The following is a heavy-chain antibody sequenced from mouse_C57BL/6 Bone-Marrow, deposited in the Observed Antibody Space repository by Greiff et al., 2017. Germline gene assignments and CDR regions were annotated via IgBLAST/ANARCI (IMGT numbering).Heavy chain of an antibody. CDR2: IYPGSGST. D-gene: IGHD2-4*01. CDR1: GYTFTSYW. V-gene: IGHV1-55*01. J-gene: IGHJ2*01. Sequence: VQLQQPGAELVKPGASVKMSCKASGYTFTSYWITWVKQRPGQGLEWIGDIYPGSGSTNYNEKFKSKATLTVDTSSSTAYMQLSSLTSEDSAVYYSARRKVYYEYYFDYWGQGTTLTVSS. CDR3: ARRKVYYEYYFDY.